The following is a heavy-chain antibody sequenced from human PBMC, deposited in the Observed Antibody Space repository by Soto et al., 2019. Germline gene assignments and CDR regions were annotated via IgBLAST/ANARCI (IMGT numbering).Heavy chain of an antibody. CDR3: ATNHYVSGGYRYRLYYYYGMGV. Sequence: GGSLRLSCAASGFTFSSYAMHWVRQTPGKGLERVAVISYDGSNKYYADSVKGRFTFCTYNSKCSLYLRMNNLSAEDTAMYYCATNHYVSGGYRYRLYYYYGMGVWGRGSTVTVSS. CDR1: GFTFSSYA. V-gene: IGHV3-30-3*01. CDR2: ISYDGSNK. D-gene: IGHD3-16*02. J-gene: IGHJ6*02.